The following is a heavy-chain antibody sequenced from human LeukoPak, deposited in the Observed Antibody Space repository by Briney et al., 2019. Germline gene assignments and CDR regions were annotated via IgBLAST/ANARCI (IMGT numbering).Heavy chain of an antibody. J-gene: IGHJ4*02. CDR3: ANGYSSGWSTFDY. Sequence: PGGSLRLSCAASGFTFDDYAMHWVRQAPGKGLGGVSGISWNSGSIGYADSVKGRFTISRDNAKNSLYLQMNSLRAEDTALYYCANGYSSGWSTFDYWGQGTLVTVSS. CDR1: GFTFDDYA. V-gene: IGHV3-9*01. CDR2: ISWNSGSI. D-gene: IGHD6-19*01.